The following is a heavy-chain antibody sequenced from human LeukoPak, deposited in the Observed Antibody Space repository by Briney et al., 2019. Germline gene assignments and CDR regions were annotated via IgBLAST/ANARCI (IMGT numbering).Heavy chain of an antibody. J-gene: IGHJ4*02. D-gene: IGHD3-3*01. Sequence: SVKVSCKASGYTFTSYGISWVRQAPGQGLEWMGGIIPIFGTANYAQKFQGRVTITADKSTSTAYMELSSLRSEDTAVYYCAREVGYDFWSGYRPYFGYWGQGTLVTVSS. CDR1: GYTFTSYG. V-gene: IGHV1-69*06. CDR3: AREVGYDFWSGYRPYFGY. CDR2: IIPIFGTA.